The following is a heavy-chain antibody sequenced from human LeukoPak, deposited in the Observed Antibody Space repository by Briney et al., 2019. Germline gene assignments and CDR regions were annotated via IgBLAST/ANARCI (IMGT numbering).Heavy chain of an antibody. J-gene: IGHJ5*02. Sequence: PSETLSLTCTVSGGSISSYYWSWTRQPPGKGLEWIGYIYYSGSTNYNPSLKSRVTISVDTSKNQFSLKLSSVTAADTAVYYCARGSHYDFWSGYSGGRWLYNWFDPWGQGTLVTVSS. CDR3: ARGSHYDFWSGYSGGRWLYNWFDP. D-gene: IGHD3-3*01. CDR1: GGSISSYY. V-gene: IGHV4-59*01. CDR2: IYYSGST.